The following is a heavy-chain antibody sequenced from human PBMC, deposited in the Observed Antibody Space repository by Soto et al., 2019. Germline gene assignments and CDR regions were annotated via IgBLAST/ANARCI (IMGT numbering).Heavy chain of an antibody. V-gene: IGHV3-53*01. CDR2: LYTGGST. CDR3: ARSFNDWTTYFDY. D-gene: IGHD3-9*01. CDR1: GFSVTDHY. Sequence: GGSLRLSCAASGFSVTDHYMTWVRQAPGKGLEWVSVLYTGGSTYYGDSVKGRFTISRDSSTNTLYLQMNSLKVGDTAFYFCARSFNDWTTYFDYWSEGTLVTVST. J-gene: IGHJ4*02.